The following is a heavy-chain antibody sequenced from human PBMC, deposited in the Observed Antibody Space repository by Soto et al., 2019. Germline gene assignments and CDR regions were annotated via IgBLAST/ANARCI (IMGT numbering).Heavy chain of an antibody. CDR3: ARGGAFVAVSAVVYYYCMDV. CDR1: GFTFSSYG. V-gene: IGHV3-33*01. CDR2: IWYDGSNK. D-gene: IGHD2-2*01. J-gene: IGHJ6*03. Sequence: GGSLRLSCAASGFTFSSYGMHWVRQAPGKGLEWVAVIWYDGSNKYYADSVKGRFTISRDNSKNTLYLQMNSLRAEDTAVYYCARGGAFVAVSAVVYYYCMDVWGKGTTVTVSS.